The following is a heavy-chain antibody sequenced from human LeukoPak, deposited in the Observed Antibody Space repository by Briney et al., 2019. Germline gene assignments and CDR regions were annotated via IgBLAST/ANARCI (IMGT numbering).Heavy chain of an antibody. CDR1: GFTFISYS. D-gene: IGHD3-16*01. CDR2: ISSSSSYI. J-gene: IGHJ4*02. Sequence: PGGCLRLSCAASGFTFISYSMNWVRQAPGKRLEWVSSISSSSSYIYYADSVKGRFTISRDNAKNSLYLQMNSLRAEDTAVYYCARDGFGVTPYYFDYWGQGTLVTVSS. CDR3: ARDGFGVTPYYFDY. V-gene: IGHV3-21*01.